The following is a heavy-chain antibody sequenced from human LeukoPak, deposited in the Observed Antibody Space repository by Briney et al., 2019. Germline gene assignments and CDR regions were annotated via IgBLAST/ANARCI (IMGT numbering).Heavy chain of an antibody. V-gene: IGHV3-21*01. CDR2: ISSSSSYI. CDR1: RFTFSSYS. Sequence: GGSLRLSCAASRFTFSSYSMNWVRQAPGKGLEWVSSISSSSSYIYYADSVKGRFTISRDNAKNSLYLQMNSLRAEDTAVYYCARGGSSGYYAFDYWGQGTLVTVSS. CDR3: ARGGSSGYYAFDY. D-gene: IGHD3-22*01. J-gene: IGHJ4*02.